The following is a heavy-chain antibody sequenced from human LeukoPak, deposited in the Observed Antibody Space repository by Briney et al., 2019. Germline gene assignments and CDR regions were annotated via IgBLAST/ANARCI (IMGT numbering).Heavy chain of an antibody. Sequence: SETLSLSWTAAGGSISNYYWSWIRQPPGKGLEWIGIFYTSGITTYNPSLKSRVTISVDTSKNQFYLQLSSVTAADTAAYYCARQTSTAYDFDYWGQGNLGTVSS. CDR3: ARQTSTAYDFDY. D-gene: IGHD4-17*01. CDR2: FYTSGIT. J-gene: IGHJ4*02. CDR1: GGSISNYY. V-gene: IGHV4-4*09.